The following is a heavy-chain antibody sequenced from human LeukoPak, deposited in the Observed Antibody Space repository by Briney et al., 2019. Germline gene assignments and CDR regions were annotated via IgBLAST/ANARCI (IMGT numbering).Heavy chain of an antibody. J-gene: IGHJ6*03. CDR1: GGSISSGSYY. V-gene: IGHV4-61*02. CDR3: ARENLEFYYYYYMDV. CDR2: IYTSGST. D-gene: IGHD3-3*01. Sequence: SETLSLTCTVSGGSISSGSYYWSWIRQPAGKGLEWIGRIYTSGSTNYNPSLKSRVTISVDTSKNQFSLKLSSVTAADTAVYYCARENLEFYYYYYMDVWGKGTTVTVSS.